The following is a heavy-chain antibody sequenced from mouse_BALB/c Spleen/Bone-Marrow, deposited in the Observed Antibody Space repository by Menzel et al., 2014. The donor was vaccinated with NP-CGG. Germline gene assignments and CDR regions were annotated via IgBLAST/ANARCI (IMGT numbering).Heavy chain of an antibody. D-gene: IGHD2-4*01. CDR1: GYTFTGYY. V-gene: IGHV1S56*01. Sequence: VQLQQSGPELVKPGASVRISYKASGYTFTGYYVHWVRQRPGQGLEWIGWIYPGDFNTKFNEKFKGKATLTADKSSSTASMQVSSLTSEDSAVYFCARKSQRAYDSMNYWGQGTSVTVSS. CDR3: ARKSQRAYDSMNY. CDR2: IYPGDFNT. J-gene: IGHJ4*01.